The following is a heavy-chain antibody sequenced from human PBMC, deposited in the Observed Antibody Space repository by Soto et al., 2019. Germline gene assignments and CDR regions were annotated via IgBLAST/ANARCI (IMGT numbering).Heavy chain of an antibody. D-gene: IGHD2-15*01. CDR2: IRGSGAI. Sequence: PAESLRLSCVTSGFTLSTDNMHWVRQAPGKGLEWVSYIRGSGAIYYADSVQGRFTMSRDNAKNSLYLQMNSLRAEDMAVYYSARDFLRGYGPDYWGQGT. CDR1: GFTLSTDN. CDR3: ARDFLRGYGPDY. J-gene: IGHJ4*02. V-gene: IGHV3-48*01.